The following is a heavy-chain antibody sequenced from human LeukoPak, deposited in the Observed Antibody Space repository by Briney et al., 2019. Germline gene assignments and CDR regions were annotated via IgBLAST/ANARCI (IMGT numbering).Heavy chain of an antibody. CDR1: GGSISGGGDY. CDR2: IYYSGST. D-gene: IGHD3-16*02. J-gene: IGHJ3*02. CDR3: ARDRSGDDYVWGCYRYTGDAFDI. V-gene: IGHV4-31*03. Sequence: TLSLTCTVSGGSISGGGDYWSWFRQHPGKGLEWIGYIYYSGSTYYNPSLKSRVTISVDTSKNQFSLKLSSVTAADTAVYYCARDRSGDDYVWGCYRYTGDAFDIWGQGTMVTVSS.